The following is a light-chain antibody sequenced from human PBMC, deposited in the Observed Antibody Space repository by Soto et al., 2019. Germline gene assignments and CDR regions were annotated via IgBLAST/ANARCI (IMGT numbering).Light chain of an antibody. CDR2: AAS. J-gene: IGKJ1*01. CDR1: QDIGNN. CDR3: QKYNSAPRT. V-gene: IGKV1-27*01. Sequence: DIQMTQSPSSLSASVGDRVTITCRAGQDIGNNLAWYQQKPGKVPKVLIYAASTLQSGVPSRFSGSGSGTEFTLTISSLQPEDVATYYCQKYNSAPRTFGQGTKVAIK.